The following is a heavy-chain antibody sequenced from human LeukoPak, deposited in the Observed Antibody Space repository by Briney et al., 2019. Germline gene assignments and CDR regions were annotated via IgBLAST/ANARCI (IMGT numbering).Heavy chain of an antibody. CDR2: ISSSSSYI. D-gene: IGHD5-18*01. CDR1: GFTFSSYS. V-gene: IGHV3-21*01. CDR3: ARPGPLGYSYGPRRYFDY. Sequence: PGGSLRLSCAASGFTFSSYSMNWVRQAPGKGLEWVSSISSSSSYIYYADSVKGRFTISRDNAKNSLYLQMNSLRAEDTAVYYCARPGPLGYSYGPRRYFDYWGQGTLVTVSS. J-gene: IGHJ4*02.